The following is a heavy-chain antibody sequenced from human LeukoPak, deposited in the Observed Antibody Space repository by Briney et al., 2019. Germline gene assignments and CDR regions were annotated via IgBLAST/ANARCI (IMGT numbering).Heavy chain of an antibody. V-gene: IGHV1-2*02. D-gene: IGHD6-6*01. J-gene: IGHJ6*03. Sequence: GASVKVSCKASGYTFTGYYMHWVRQAPGQGLEWMGWINPNSGGANYAQKFQGRVTMTRDTSISTAYMELSRLRSDDTAVYYCASSYSSSSGHYYYYMDVWGKGTTVTVSS. CDR1: GYTFTGYY. CDR3: ASSYSSSSGHYYYYMDV. CDR2: INPNSGGA.